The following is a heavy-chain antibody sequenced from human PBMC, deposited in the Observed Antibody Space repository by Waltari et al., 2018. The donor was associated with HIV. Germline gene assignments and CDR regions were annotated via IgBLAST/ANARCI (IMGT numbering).Heavy chain of an antibody. CDR3: ARDRFWSGYRSPYYYYGMDV. CDR1: GFTFSSYW. D-gene: IGHD3-3*01. J-gene: IGHJ6*02. CDR2: IKQDGSEK. V-gene: IGHV3-7*01. Sequence: EVQLVESGGGLVQPGGSLRLSCAASGFTFSSYWMSWVRQAPGKGLEGVANIKQDGSEKYYADAVKGRFTISRDNAKNSLYLQMNSLRAEDTAVYYCARDRFWSGYRSPYYYYGMDVWGQGTTGTVSS.